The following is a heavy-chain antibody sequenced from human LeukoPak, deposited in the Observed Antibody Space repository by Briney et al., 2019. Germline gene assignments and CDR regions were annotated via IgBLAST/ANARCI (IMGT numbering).Heavy chain of an antibody. CDR1: GYTFTGYY. CDR2: INPNSGGT. CDR3: ARVYYYGSGSPLGY. Sequence: ASVKVSCKASGYTFTGYYMHWVRQAPGQGLEWMGWINPNSGGTKYAQKFQGRVTMTRDTSISTAYMELSRLRSDDTAVYYCARVYYYGSGSPLGYWGQGTLVTVSS. D-gene: IGHD3-10*01. J-gene: IGHJ4*02. V-gene: IGHV1-2*02.